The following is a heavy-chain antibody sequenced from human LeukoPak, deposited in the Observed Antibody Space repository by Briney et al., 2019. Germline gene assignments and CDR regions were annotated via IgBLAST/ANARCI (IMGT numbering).Heavy chain of an antibody. CDR1: GYTFTSYD. Sequence: WASVKVSCKASGYTFTSYDINWVRQATGQGLEWMGWMNPNSGNTGYAQKFQGRVTMTRNTSISTAYMELSSLRSEDTAVYYCARGRRVRGYSGYDFDYWGQGTLVTVSS. J-gene: IGHJ4*02. V-gene: IGHV1-8*01. CDR3: ARGRRVRGYSGYDFDY. D-gene: IGHD5-12*01. CDR2: MNPNSGNT.